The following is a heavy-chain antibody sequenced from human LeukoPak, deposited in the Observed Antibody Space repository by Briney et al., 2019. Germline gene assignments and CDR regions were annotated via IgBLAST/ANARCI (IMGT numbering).Heavy chain of an antibody. CDR1: GLTFSKAW. D-gene: IGHD2-21*02. V-gene: IGHV3-15*01. Sequence: GGSLRLSCPAPGLTFSKAWMSWLRQAPGKGLEWVGRIKSTTDGGTTDYAAPVKGRFTISRDDSKNTLYLQMNSLKTDHTAVYYCTTNTQSLVTAIPNDAFDIWGQGTMVTVSS. J-gene: IGHJ3*02. CDR3: TTNTQSLVTAIPNDAFDI. CDR2: IKSTTDGGTT.